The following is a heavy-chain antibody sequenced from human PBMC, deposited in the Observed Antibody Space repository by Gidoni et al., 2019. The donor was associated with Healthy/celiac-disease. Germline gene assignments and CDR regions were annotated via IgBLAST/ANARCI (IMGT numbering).Heavy chain of an antibody. CDR2: IKQDGSEK. J-gene: IGHJ4*02. Sequence: EVQLVESGGGLVQPGGYLRLSCAASGFTFISCWMCWVRQAPGKGLECMANIKQDGSEKYYVDSLKGRFTISRDNAKNSLYLQMNSLRAEDTAVYYCARDPGGSGSHFDYWGQGTLVTVSS. D-gene: IGHD3-10*01. CDR1: GFTFISCW. V-gene: IGHV3-7*04. CDR3: ARDPGGSGSHFDY.